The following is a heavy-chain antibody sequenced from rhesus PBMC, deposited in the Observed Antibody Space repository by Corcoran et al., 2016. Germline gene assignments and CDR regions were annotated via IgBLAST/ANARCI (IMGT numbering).Heavy chain of an antibody. CDR1: GGSFSSYW. D-gene: IGHD6-31*01. Sequence: QVQLQESGPGLVKPSETLSLTCDVAGGSFSSYWWRWHRQPPGKGLEWSGEISGNSENTNQHPPFKSRVTISQVASRTQMSLEFPSVPAADTAVYYCAKYLQRTVSNALDSWGQGVVVTVSS. J-gene: IGHJ6*01. CDR3: AKYLQRTVSNALDS. V-gene: IGHV4-80*01. CDR2: ISGNSENT.